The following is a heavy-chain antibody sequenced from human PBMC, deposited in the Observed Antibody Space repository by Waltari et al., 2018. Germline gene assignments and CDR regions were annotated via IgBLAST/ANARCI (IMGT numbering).Heavy chain of an antibody. CDR2: IYHSGST. CDR3: ARVGRKSYFDY. V-gene: IGHV4-31*03. Sequence: QVQLQESGPGLVKPSQTLSLTCTVSGGSISSGGYYWRWIRQHPGKGLEWIGYIYHSGSTYYNPSLKSRVTISVDRSKNQFSLKLSSVTAADTAVYYCARVGRKSYFDYWGQGTLVTVSS. CDR1: GGSISSGGYY. J-gene: IGHJ4*02.